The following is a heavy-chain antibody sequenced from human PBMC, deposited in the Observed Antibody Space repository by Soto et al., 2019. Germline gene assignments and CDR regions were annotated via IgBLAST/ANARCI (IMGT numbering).Heavy chain of an antibody. Sequence: SVKVSCKASGGTFSSCAFSWVRQAPGQGLEWMGGIIPIFGTANYAQKFQGRVTITADESTSTAYMELSSLRSKDTAVYYCARGRGIAAASTGAWFDPWG. J-gene: IGHJ5*02. CDR3: ARGRGIAAASTGAWFDP. D-gene: IGHD6-13*01. CDR2: IIPIFGTA. V-gene: IGHV1-69*13. CDR1: GGTFSSCA.